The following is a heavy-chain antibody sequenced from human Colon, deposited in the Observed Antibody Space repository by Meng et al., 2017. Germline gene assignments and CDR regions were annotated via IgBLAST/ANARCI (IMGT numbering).Heavy chain of an antibody. V-gene: IGHV1-2*06. CDR1: GYTFTGYY. D-gene: IGHD4-23*01. Sequence: HLVKPASEVKKPGASGKVSCKASGYTFTGYYMHWVRQAPGQGLEWMGRINPNSGGTNYAQKFQGRVTMTRDTSISTAYMELSRLRSDDTAVYYCARENGGSDDYGGNFDYWGQGTLVTVSS. J-gene: IGHJ4*02. CDR3: ARENGGSDDYGGNFDY. CDR2: INPNSGGT.